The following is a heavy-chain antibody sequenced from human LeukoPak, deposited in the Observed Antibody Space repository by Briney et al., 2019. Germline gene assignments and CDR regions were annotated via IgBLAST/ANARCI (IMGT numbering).Heavy chain of an antibody. D-gene: IGHD3-16*01. Sequence: SETLSLTCAVYGGSFSGYYWSWIRQPPGKGLEWIGYIYYSGSTNYNPSLKSRVTISVDTSKNQFSLKLSSVTAADTAVYYCARWGPSYFDYWGQGTLVTVSS. CDR1: GGSFSGYY. CDR2: IYYSGST. CDR3: ARWGPSYFDY. J-gene: IGHJ4*02. V-gene: IGHV4-59*01.